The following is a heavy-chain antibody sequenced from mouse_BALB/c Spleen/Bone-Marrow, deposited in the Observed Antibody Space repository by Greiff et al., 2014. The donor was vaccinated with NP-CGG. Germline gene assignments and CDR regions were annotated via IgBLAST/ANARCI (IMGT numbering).Heavy chain of an antibody. D-gene: IGHD3-2*01. Sequence: VNLVESGAELVKPGASVKLSCKTSGYTFTSYWIQWVKQRPGQGLGWIGEIFPGTGTTYYNEKFKGKATLTIDTSSSTAYMQLSSLTSEDSAVYFCASRDSSGYVPDYWGQGTTLTVSS. V-gene: IGHV1S132*01. CDR1: GYTFTSYW. CDR3: ASRDSSGYVPDY. J-gene: IGHJ2*01. CDR2: IFPGTGTT.